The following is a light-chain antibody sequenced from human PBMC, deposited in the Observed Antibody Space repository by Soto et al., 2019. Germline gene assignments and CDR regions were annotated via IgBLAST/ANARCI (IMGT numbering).Light chain of an antibody. CDR3: SSYTSSSTL. CDR2: EVS. CDR1: SSDVGGYNY. Sequence: QSVLTQPASVSGSPGQSITISCTGTSSDVGGYNYVSWYQQHPGKAPKLMIYEVSNRPSGVSNRFSGSKSGNTASLTVSGLQAVDEADYYCSSYTSSSTLFGTGTKVTVL. J-gene: IGLJ1*01. V-gene: IGLV2-14*01.